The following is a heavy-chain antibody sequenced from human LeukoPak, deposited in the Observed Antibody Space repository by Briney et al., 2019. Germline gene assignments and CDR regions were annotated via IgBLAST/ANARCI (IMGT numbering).Heavy chain of an antibody. CDR1: GFTFDDYA. D-gene: IGHD3-10*01. CDR2: IRGDGGST. Sequence: PGGSLRLSCAASGFTFDDYAMHWVRQAPGKGLEWVSLIRGDGGSTYYADSVKGRFTISRDNSKNSLYLQMNSLRTEDTALYYCAKAYHTQAGDAIDYWGQGTLVTVSS. J-gene: IGHJ4*02. V-gene: IGHV3-43*02. CDR3: AKAYHTQAGDAIDY.